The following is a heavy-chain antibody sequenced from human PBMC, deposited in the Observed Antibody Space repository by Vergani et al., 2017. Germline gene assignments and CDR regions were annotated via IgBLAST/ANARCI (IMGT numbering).Heavy chain of an antibody. CDR3: TRDGRGVYSSGWYIDY. J-gene: IGHJ4*02. V-gene: IGHV3-49*03. CDR2: IRSKAYGGTT. CDR1: GFTFGDYA. Sequence: EVQLVESGGGLVQPGRSLRLSCTASGFTFGDYAMSWFRQAPGKGLEWVGFIRSKAYGGTTEYAASVKGRFTISRDDSKSIAYLQMNSLKTEDTAVYYCTRDGRGVYSSGWYIDYWGQGTLVTVSS. D-gene: IGHD6-19*01.